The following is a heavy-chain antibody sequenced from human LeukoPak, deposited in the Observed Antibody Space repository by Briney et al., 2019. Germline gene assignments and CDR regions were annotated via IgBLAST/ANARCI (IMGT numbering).Heavy chain of an antibody. CDR1: GGTFSNYG. V-gene: IGHV1-69*13. J-gene: IGHJ3*02. CDR2: ISPIFGTA. Sequence: SVKVSCKASGGTFSNYGISWVRQAPGQGLEWMGGISPIFGTAKYVQKFQGRVTITADESTGTAYMELSSLRSEDTAVYYCARDREARSVAFDAFDIWGQGTKVIVSS. D-gene: IGHD3-3*01. CDR3: ARDREARSVAFDAFDI.